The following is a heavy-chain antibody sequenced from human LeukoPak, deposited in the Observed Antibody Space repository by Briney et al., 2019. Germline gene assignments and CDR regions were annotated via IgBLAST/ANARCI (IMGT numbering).Heavy chain of an antibody. V-gene: IGHV2-5*01. D-gene: IGHD3-3*01. CDR2: IYWNDDK. J-gene: IGHJ5*02. Sequence: ESGPTLVKPTQTLTLTCTFSGFSLSTSGVGAGWIRQPPGKALEWLALIYWNDDKRYSPFLKSRLTITKDTSKNQVVLTMTNMDPVDTATYYCAHRRGGITIFGVVTRNWFDPWGQGTLVTVSS. CDR3: AHRRGGITIFGVVTRNWFDP. CDR1: GFSLSTSGVG.